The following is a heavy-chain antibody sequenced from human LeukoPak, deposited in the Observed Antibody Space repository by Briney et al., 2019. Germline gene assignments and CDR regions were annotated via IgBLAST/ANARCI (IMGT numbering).Heavy chain of an antibody. CDR1: GGTFSSYA. V-gene: IGHV1-69*06. CDR3: ARELAAAGVDAFDI. J-gene: IGHJ3*02. CDR2: IIPIFGTA. Sequence: SVKVSCKASGGTFSSYAISWVRQAPGQGLEWMGGIIPIFGTANYAQKFQGRVTITADKSTSTAYMELSSLRSEDTAVYYCARELAAAGVDAFDIWGRDNGHRLF. D-gene: IGHD6-13*01.